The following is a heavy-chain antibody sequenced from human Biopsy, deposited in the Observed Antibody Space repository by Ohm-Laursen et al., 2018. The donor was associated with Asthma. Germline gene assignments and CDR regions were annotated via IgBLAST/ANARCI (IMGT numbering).Heavy chain of an antibody. D-gene: IGHD5-12*01. CDR3: ARGTIVAGIDY. CDR1: GGSVSSDKYY. CDR2: IFYSGAT. V-gene: IGHV4-61*01. Sequence: SETLSLTCSVSGGSVSSDKYYWSWIRQPPGKGLEWIAYIFYSGATNYNPALKSRVAQPIDTSKSQFSLRLNSLSAADTAVYYCARGTIVAGIDYWGRGTLVTVSS. J-gene: IGHJ4*02.